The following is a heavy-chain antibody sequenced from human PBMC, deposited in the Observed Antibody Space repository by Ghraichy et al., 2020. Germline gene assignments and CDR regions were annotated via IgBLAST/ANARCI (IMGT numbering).Heavy chain of an antibody. Sequence: SETLSLTCAVSGGSISSNYWWSWVRQPPGKGLEWIGDIYHTGNTNYNPSLTSRVTMSLDKSQNSLSLKLSSVTAADTAVYYCARRVDYGDYEFDYWGQGARGTVSS. J-gene: IGHJ4*02. D-gene: IGHD4-17*01. V-gene: IGHV4-4*02. CDR3: ARRVDYGDYEFDY. CDR2: IYHTGNT. CDR1: GGSISSNYW.